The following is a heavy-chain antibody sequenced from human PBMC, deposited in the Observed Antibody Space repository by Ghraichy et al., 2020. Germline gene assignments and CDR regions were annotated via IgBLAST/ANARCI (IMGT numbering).Heavy chain of an antibody. CDR3: ARDRKYSSSWYAPEGSYFQH. J-gene: IGHJ1*01. CDR2: IIPIFGTA. CDR1: GGTFSSYA. D-gene: IGHD6-13*01. Sequence: SVKVSCKASGGTFSSYAISWVRQAPGQGLEWMGGIIPIFGTANYAQKFQGRVTITADESTSTAYMELSSLRSEDTAVYYCARDRKYSSSWYAPEGSYFQHWGQGTLVTVSS. V-gene: IGHV1-69*13.